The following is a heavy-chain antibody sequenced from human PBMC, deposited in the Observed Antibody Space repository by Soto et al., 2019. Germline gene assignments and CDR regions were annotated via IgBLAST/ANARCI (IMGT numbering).Heavy chain of an antibody. CDR3: AREEEAYYYDSSGYYQEDY. V-gene: IGHV1-2*02. Sequence: GASVKVSCKASGYTFTGYYMHWVRQAPGQGLEWMGWINPNSGGTNYAQKFQGRVTMTRDTSISTAYMELSRLRSDDTAVYYCAREEEAYYYDSSGYYQEDYWGQGTLVTVSS. CDR2: INPNSGGT. CDR1: GYTFTGYY. J-gene: IGHJ4*02. D-gene: IGHD3-22*01.